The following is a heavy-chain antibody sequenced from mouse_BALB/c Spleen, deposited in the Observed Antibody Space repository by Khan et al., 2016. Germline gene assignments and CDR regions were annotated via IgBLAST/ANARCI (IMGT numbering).Heavy chain of an antibody. J-gene: IGHJ1*01. CDR2: IRYSGST. D-gene: IGHD1-2*01. Sequence: EVQLQESGPGLVKPSQSLSLTCTVTGYSITSDYAWNWIRQFPGNKLEWMGYIRYSGSTTYNPSLKSRISITRDTSKNQFFLHLYSVTTEDTATYNYTRSPTATRYCDVWGAGTTVTVSS. CDR1: GYSITSDYA. CDR3: TRSPTATRYCDV. V-gene: IGHV3-2*02.